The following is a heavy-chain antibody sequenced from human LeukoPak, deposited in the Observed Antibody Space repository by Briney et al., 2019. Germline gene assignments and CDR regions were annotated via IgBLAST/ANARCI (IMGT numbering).Heavy chain of an antibody. Sequence: GASVKVSCKASGYTFTGYYMHWVRQAPGQGLEWMGWINPNSGGTNYAQKFQGRVTMTRDTSISTAYMELSRLRSDDTAVYYCARDLVHHRLLGTAYNWFDPWGQGTLVTVSS. CDR3: ARDLVHHRLLGTAYNWFDP. CDR1: GYTFTGYY. D-gene: IGHD3-16*01. J-gene: IGHJ5*02. V-gene: IGHV1-2*02. CDR2: INPNSGGT.